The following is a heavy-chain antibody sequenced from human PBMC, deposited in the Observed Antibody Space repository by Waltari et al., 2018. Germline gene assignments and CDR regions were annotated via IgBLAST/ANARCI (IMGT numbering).Heavy chain of an antibody. CDR3: AGGGGFLCDI. CDR2: IKQDGSEI. D-gene: IGHD3-3*01. J-gene: IGHJ3*02. CDR1: GFTFSSLW. V-gene: IGHV3-7*01. Sequence: EVQLVESGGGLVQPGGSLRLSCAVSGFTFSSLWMSWFRQAPGKGLEWVANIKQDGSEIYYVDSVKGRFTISRDNAKNSLYLQMNSLTTEDMAVYYCAGGGGFLCDIWGQGTLVTVSS.